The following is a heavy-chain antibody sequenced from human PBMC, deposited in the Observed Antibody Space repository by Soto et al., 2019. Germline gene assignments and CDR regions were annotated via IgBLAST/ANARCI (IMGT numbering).Heavy chain of an antibody. D-gene: IGHD4-17*01. V-gene: IGHV4-59*01. J-gene: IGHJ3*02. CDR2: IYYSGST. CDR1: GGSISSYY. Sequence: PSETLSLTCTVSGGSISSYYWSWIRQPPGKGLEWIGYIYYSGSTNYNPSLKSRVTISVDTSKNQFSLKLSPVTAADTAVYYCARYDYGDYGAFDIWGQGTMVTVSS. CDR3: ARYDYGDYGAFDI.